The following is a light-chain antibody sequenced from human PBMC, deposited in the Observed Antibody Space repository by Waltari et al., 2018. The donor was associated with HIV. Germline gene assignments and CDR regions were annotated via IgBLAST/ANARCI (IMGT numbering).Light chain of an antibody. CDR2: SNN. J-gene: IGLJ2*01. CDR1: GSTIGSDT. Sequence: QSVLTQPPSASGTPEQRVTISCSGSGSTIGSDTVNWYQQLPGTAPKLLIYSNNQRPSGVPDRFSGSKSGTSASLAISGLQSEDEADYYCAAWDDSLNGRVVFGGGTKLTVL. CDR3: AAWDDSLNGRVV. V-gene: IGLV1-44*01.